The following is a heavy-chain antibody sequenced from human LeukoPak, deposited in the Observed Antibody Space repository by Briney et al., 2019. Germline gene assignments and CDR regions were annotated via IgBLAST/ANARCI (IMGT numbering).Heavy chain of an antibody. CDR1: GFTFDDYA. CDR2: ISGGGGST. V-gene: IGHV3-43*02. J-gene: IGHJ4*02. D-gene: IGHD1-26*01. Sequence: PGGSLRLSCAASGFTFDDYAMHWVRQAPGKGLEWVSLISGGGGSTYYADSVKGRFTISRDNSKNSLYLQMDSLRTEDTALYYCAKGDSGSYYLEAHWGQGTLVTVSS. CDR3: AKGDSGSYYLEAH.